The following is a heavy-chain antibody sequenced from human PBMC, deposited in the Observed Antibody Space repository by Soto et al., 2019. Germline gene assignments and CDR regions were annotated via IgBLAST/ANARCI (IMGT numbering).Heavy chain of an antibody. J-gene: IGHJ4*02. V-gene: IGHV4-59*01. CDR2: IYYSGST. D-gene: IGHD2-15*01. CDR3: ARAYGGNWFDY. CDR1: GGSISSYY. Sequence: SETLSLTCTVSGGSISSYYWSWIRQPPGKGLEWIGYIYYSGSTNYNPSLKSRVTISVDTSKNQFSLKLSSVTAADTAVYYCARAYGGNWFDYWGQGTRVTVAS.